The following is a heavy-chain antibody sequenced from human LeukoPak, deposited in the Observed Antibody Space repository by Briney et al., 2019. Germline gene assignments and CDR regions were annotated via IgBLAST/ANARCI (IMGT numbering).Heavy chain of an antibody. Sequence: SETLSLTCTVSGGAMTSYYWSWIRQPPGKGLEWIGYIYYSGNTNYNPSLKSRVTISVDTSKNQFSLRLSSVTAADTAVYYCARNGGYEGTHAFLRRGYVGEFDYWGQGTLVTVSS. CDR3: ARNGGYEGTHAFLRRGYVGEFDY. CDR2: IYYSGNT. D-gene: IGHD5-12*01. V-gene: IGHV4-59*08. J-gene: IGHJ4*02. CDR1: GGAMTSYY.